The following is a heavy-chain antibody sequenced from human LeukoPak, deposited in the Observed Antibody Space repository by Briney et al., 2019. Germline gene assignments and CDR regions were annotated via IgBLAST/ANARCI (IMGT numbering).Heavy chain of an antibody. CDR1: GYTFTGYY. CDR3: AREGSSSWYLDY. D-gene: IGHD6-13*01. J-gene: IGHJ4*02. CDR2: ISAYNGNT. Sequence: ASVKVSCKASGYTFTGYYMHWVRQAPGQGLEWMGWISAYNGNTNYAQKLQGRVTMTTDTSTSTAYMELRSLRSDDTAVYYCAREGSSSWYLDYWGQGTLVTVSS. V-gene: IGHV1-18*04.